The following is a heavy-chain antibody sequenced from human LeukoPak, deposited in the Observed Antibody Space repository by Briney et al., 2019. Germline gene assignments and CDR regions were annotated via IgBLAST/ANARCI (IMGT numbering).Heavy chain of an antibody. V-gene: IGHV3-48*01. CDR2: ISRSGTNI. J-gene: IGHJ4*02. Sequence: GGSLRLSCAASGFIFIGYSMNWVRQAPGKGLEWVAYISRSGTNIYYADSVKGRCTISRDNAKNSLYLDMTSLRAEDTAVYYCVRDQSARSAFVDYGRRGVLVTVSS. CDR1: GFIFIGYS. CDR3: VRDQSARSAFVDY.